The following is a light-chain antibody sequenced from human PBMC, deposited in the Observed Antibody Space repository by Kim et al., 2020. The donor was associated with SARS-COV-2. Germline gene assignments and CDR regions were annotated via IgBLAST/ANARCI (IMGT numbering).Light chain of an antibody. CDR1: RGSIATDY. CDR3: HSYDRDSHV. Sequence: GKTVTVSCTRSRGSIATDYVQWYQQRPGSAPATVIYADNERPSGVPDRFSGSSDASSNSASLTISGLKTEDEADYYCHSYDRDSHVFGTGTKVTVL. J-gene: IGLJ1*01. V-gene: IGLV6-57*03. CDR2: ADN.